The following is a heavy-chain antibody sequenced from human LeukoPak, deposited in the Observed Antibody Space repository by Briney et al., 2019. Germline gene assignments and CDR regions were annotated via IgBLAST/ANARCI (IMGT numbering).Heavy chain of an antibody. CDR2: ISGSGGST. CDR3: ARAPQVATIYYYYYMDV. J-gene: IGHJ6*03. D-gene: IGHD5-12*01. CDR1: GFTFSSYA. V-gene: IGHV3-23*01. Sequence: PGGSLRLSCAASGFTFSSYAMSWVRQAPGKGLEWVSAISGSGGSTYYADSVKGRFTISRDNSKNTLYLQMNSLRAEDTAVYYCARAPQVATIYYYYYMDVWGKGTTVTVSS.